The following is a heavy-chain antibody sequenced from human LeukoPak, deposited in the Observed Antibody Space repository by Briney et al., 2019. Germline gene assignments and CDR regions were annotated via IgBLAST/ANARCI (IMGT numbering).Heavy chain of an antibody. CDR1: GFTFSSYS. D-gene: IGHD1-26*01. CDR3: ARDLFFAGSLDFGLDV. Sequence: GGSLRLSCAASGFTFSSYSMNWVRQAPGKGLEWVSSISSSSSYIYYADSVKGRFTIFRDNAKNSLYLQMNSLRAEDTAVYYCARDLFFAGSLDFGLDVWGKGTTVTVSS. V-gene: IGHV3-21*01. CDR2: ISSSSSYI. J-gene: IGHJ6*04.